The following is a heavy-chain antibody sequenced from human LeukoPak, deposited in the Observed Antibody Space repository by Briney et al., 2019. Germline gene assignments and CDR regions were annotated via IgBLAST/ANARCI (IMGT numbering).Heavy chain of an antibody. CDR1: GGSFSGYY. J-gene: IGHJ4*02. CDR3: AREFNYDILTGYSAYFDY. D-gene: IGHD3-9*01. Sequence: PSETLSLTCAVYGGSFSGYYWSWIRQPPGKGLEWIGEINHSGSTNYNPSLNSRVTISVDTSKTQFSLKLSSVTAADTAVYYCAREFNYDILTGYSAYFDYWGQGTLVTVSS. V-gene: IGHV4-34*01. CDR2: INHSGST.